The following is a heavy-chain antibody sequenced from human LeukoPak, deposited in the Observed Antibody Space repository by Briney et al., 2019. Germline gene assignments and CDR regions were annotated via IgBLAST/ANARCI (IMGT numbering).Heavy chain of an antibody. CDR3: ARLTMFRGVIYGTDWHSDL. CDR1: DGSISNSNW. D-gene: IGHD3-10*01. J-gene: IGHJ2*01. CDR2: IYHSGRT. V-gene: IGHV4-4*02. Sequence: ASETLSLTCAVSDGSISNSNWWSWVRQPPGKGLEWIGEIYHSGRTNYNPSLKSRVTISVDKSKNQFSLKLSSVTAADTAVYYCARLTMFRGVIYGTDWHSDLWGRGTLVTVSS.